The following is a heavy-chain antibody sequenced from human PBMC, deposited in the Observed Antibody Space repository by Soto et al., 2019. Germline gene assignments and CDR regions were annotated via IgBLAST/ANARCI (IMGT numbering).Heavy chain of an antibody. D-gene: IGHD4-17*01. Sequence: SGPTLVNPTQTLTLTCSFSGFSLSTSGVGVGWIRQPPGKALEWLALIYWDDDKRYSPSLKSRLTITKDTSKNLVVLTLTNMDPADTATYYCAHDYVDYCGMYVWGQGTTVTVSS. CDR1: GFSLSTSGVG. CDR3: AHDYVDYCGMYV. CDR2: IYWDDDK. J-gene: IGHJ6*02. V-gene: IGHV2-5*02.